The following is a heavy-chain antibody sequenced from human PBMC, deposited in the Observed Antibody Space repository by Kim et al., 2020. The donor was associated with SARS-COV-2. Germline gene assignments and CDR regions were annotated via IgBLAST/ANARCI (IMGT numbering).Heavy chain of an antibody. Sequence: GGSLRLSCAASGFTFSNYEMNWVRQAPGRGLEWVSYIDTTGSTVYYADSVEGRFAISRDNARNSLYLQMNSLRADDTAIYYCARDQSGNLDYWGQGTLVTVSS. J-gene: IGHJ4*02. CDR2: IDTTGSTV. V-gene: IGHV3-48*03. CDR3: ARDQSGNLDY. D-gene: IGHD6-25*01. CDR1: GFTFSNYE.